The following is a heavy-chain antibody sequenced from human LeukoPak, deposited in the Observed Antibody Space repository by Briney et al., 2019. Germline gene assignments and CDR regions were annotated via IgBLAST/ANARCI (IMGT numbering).Heavy chain of an antibody. J-gene: IGHJ4*02. D-gene: IGHD3-10*01. Sequence: RXXXXXGXEWVSSISSSSSYIYYADSVKGRFTISRDNAKNSLYLQMNSLRAEDTAVYYCARGVKGSLDYWGQGTLVTVSS. V-gene: IGHV3-21*01. CDR3: ARGVKGSLDY. CDR2: ISSSSSYI.